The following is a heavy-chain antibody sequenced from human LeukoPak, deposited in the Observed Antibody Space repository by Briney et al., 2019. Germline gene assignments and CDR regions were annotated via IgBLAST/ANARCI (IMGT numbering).Heavy chain of an antibody. CDR3: AKGTGYCDSSGYDPFDI. Sequence: GGSLRLSCAASGFTFSSYAMSWVRQAPGKGLEWVSAISGSGGNTYYADSVKGRFTISRDNSKNTLYLQMNSLRAEDTAVYYCAKGTGYCDSSGYDPFDIWGQGTMVTVSS. D-gene: IGHD3-22*01. CDR1: GFTFSSYA. CDR2: ISGSGGNT. V-gene: IGHV3-23*01. J-gene: IGHJ3*02.